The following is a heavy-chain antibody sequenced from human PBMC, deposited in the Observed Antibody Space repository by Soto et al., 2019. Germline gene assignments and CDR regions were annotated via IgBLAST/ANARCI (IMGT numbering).Heavy chain of an antibody. D-gene: IGHD3-22*01. CDR2: ISGSGYST. V-gene: IGHV3-23*01. J-gene: IGHJ4*02. Sequence: EVQLLESGGGLVQPGGSLRLSCAASGFTFSSYAMRWVSQAPGKGLEWVSAISGSGYSTYYADSVKGRFTISRDNSKNTRYMQMNSLRAEDTAGYYCAKPLYYYDTSGYQWGQGTLVTVSS. CDR1: GFTFSSYA. CDR3: AKPLYYYDTSGYQ.